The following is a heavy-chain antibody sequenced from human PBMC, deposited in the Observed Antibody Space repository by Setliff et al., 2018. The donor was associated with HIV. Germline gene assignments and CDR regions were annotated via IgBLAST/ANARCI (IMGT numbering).Heavy chain of an antibody. Sequence: VASVKVSCKASGGTFSSYAISWVRQAPGQGLEWMGGIIPIFGTANYAQKFQGRVTITTDESTSTAYMELSSLRSEDTAVYYCARGQGCSSTSCGFDYWGQGTLVTVSS. V-gene: IGHV1-69*05. CDR3: ARGQGCSSTSCGFDY. D-gene: IGHD2-2*01. CDR1: GGTFSSYA. J-gene: IGHJ4*02. CDR2: IIPIFGTA.